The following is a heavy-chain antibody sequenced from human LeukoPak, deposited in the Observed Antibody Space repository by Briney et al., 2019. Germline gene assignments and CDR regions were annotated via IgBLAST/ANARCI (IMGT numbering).Heavy chain of an antibody. V-gene: IGHV4-59*01. D-gene: IGHD5-18*01. CDR3: ARGRESYGFNYWFDP. J-gene: IGHJ5*02. CDR1: GGSINNYY. Sequence: SETLSLTCTVSGGSINNYYWGWIRQPPGKGLEWIGFLYYSGSTNYNPSLKGRVTMAVDTSTNQFSPKLSSVTAADTAVYYCARGRESYGFNYWFDPWGQGTLVSVSS. CDR2: LYYSGST.